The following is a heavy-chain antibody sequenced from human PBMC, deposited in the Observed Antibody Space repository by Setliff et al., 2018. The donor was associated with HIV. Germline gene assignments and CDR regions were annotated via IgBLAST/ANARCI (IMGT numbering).Heavy chain of an antibody. Sequence: GASVKVSCKASGYTFTSYAMNWVRQAPGQGLEWMGWINPNSGGTNYAQKFQGRVTMTRNTSISTAYMELSSLRSEDTAVYYCARGLGYSYGYVYWGQGTLVTVSS. CDR1: GYTFTSYA. CDR2: INPNSGGT. D-gene: IGHD5-18*01. J-gene: IGHJ4*02. V-gene: IGHV1-8*02. CDR3: ARGLGYSYGYVY.